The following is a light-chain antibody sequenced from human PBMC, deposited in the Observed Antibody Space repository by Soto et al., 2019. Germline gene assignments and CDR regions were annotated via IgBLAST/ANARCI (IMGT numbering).Light chain of an antibody. J-gene: IGKJ4*01. CDR2: KAS. Sequence: DIQMTQSPSTLSASVGDSVSINCRASQSISAWLAWYQQKPGKAPRLLIYKASTLEIGVPSRFSGSGSGTEYTLTISSLQAEDFATYYCQQTRSYPSTFGGGTKVDIK. V-gene: IGKV1-5*03. CDR3: QQTRSYPST. CDR1: QSISAW.